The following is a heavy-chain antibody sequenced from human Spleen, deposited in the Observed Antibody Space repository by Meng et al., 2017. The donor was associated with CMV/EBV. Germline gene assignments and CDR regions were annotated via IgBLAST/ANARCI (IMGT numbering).Heavy chain of an antibody. V-gene: IGHV3-23*01. CDR2: ISGSGGDT. D-gene: IGHD1-26*01. CDR1: GFTFSSYS. J-gene: IGHJ6*02. CDR3: AKAGQRGVVGARYGMDV. Sequence: GGSLRLSCAASGFTFSSYSMNWVRQAPGKGLEWVSAISGSGGDTYYADSVKGRFTISRDNSKNTLYLQMNSLRAEDTAVYYCAKAGQRGVVGARYGMDVWGQGTTVTVSS.